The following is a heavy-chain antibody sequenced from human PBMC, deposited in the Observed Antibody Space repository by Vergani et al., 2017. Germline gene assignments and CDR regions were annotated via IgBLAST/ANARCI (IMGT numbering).Heavy chain of an antibody. D-gene: IGHD3-22*01. CDR1: GGTFSSYA. V-gene: IGHV1-69*01. J-gene: IGHJ4*02. CDR3: ARXVVCYYDSSGYCYYFDY. CDR2: IIPIFGTA. Sequence: QVQLVQSGAEVKKPGSSVKVSCKASGGTFSSYAISWVRQAPGQGLEWMGGIIPIFGTANYAQKFQGRVTITADESTSTAYMELSSLRSEDTAVYYCARXVVCYYDSSGYCYYFDYWGQGTLVTVSS.